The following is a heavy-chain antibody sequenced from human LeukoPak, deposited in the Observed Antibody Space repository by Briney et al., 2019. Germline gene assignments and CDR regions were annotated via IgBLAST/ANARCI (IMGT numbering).Heavy chain of an antibody. CDR3: ARGDAFSGDH. CDR1: GFTFSNFW. Sequence: GGSLRLSCAVSGFTFSNFWMSWVRQAPGRGLEWVANIHPEGNEKYHVEAVKGRFTISRDNAKNSLFLQMNGLRVEDTAVYYCARGDAFSGDHWGQGTLVTVSS. CDR2: IHPEGNEK. J-gene: IGHJ4*02. V-gene: IGHV3-7*04.